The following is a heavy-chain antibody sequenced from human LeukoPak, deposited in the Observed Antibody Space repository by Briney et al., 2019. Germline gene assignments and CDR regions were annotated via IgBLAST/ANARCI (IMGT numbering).Heavy chain of an antibody. CDR2: ISGSGGTT. CDR1: GFIFSTYA. J-gene: IGHJ4*02. CDR3: ARWDCSGGNCNSGSRFIDY. Sequence: GGSLRLSCAASGFIFSTYAMSWVRLAPGKGLEWVSGISGSGGTTNSADSVKGRFTISRDNSKKTLYLQMDSLRAEDTAVYYCARWDCSGGNCNSGSRFIDYWGQGTLVTVSS. V-gene: IGHV3-23*01. D-gene: IGHD2-15*01.